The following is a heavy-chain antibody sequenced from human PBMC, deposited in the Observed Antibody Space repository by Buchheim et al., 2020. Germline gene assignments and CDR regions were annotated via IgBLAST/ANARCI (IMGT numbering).Heavy chain of an antibody. J-gene: IGHJ4*01. Sequence: QVQLVESGGGVVQPGRSLRLSCAASGFTFSSYGMHWVRQAPGKGLEWVAVIWYDGSNKYYADSVKGRFTISRDNSKNTLYLQMKSLRAEDTAVYYGAREAYYYDSRGYCFDYWGQGTL. D-gene: IGHD3-22*01. CDR1: GFTFSSYG. CDR3: AREAYYYDSRGYCFDY. CDR2: IWYDGSNK. V-gene: IGHV3-33*01.